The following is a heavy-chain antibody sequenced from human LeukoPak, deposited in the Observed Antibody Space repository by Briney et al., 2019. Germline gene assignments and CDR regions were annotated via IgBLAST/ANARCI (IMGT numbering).Heavy chain of an antibody. J-gene: IGHJ5*02. D-gene: IGHD2/OR15-2a*01. CDR2: ISASGTLT. V-gene: IGHV3-48*03. Sequence: GGSLRLSCAASGFTFSSYEMNWVRQAPGKGLEWISYISASGTLTHYADSVEGRFTISRDNAKNQLYLQMKGPRAEDTAAYYCARGKTSQNIVTRKTYNWFDPWGQGTLVTVSS. CDR3: ARGKTSQNIVTRKTYNWFDP. CDR1: GFTFSSYE.